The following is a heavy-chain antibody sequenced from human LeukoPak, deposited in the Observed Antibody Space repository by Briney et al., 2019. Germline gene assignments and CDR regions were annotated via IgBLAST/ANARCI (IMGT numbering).Heavy chain of an antibody. J-gene: IGHJ4*02. V-gene: IGHV4-39*01. D-gene: IGHD6-6*01. CDR1: GGSISSSSYY. CDR2: IYYSGST. Sequence: SETLSVTCTVSGGSISSSSYYWGWIRQPPGKGLEWIGSIYYSGSTYYNPSLKSRVTISVDTSKNQFSLKLSSVTAADTAVYYCASFPIAASHEDFDYWGQGTLVTVSS. CDR3: ASFPIAASHEDFDY.